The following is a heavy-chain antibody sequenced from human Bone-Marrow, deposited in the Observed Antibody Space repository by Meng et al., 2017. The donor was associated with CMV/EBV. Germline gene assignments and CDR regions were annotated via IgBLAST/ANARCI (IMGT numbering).Heavy chain of an antibody. V-gene: IGHV4-4*07. Sequence: SETLSLTCTVSGGSINSYYWRWIRQPAGKGLEWIGRIYSSGSTNYNPSLKSRVTMSVDTSKKQFSLKLSSVTAADTAVYYCARVALYYYGSGSPLPETNYYYGMDVWGQGTMVTVSS. D-gene: IGHD3-10*01. CDR3: ARVALYYYGSGSPLPETNYYYGMDV. J-gene: IGHJ6*02. CDR2: IYSSGST. CDR1: GGSINSYY.